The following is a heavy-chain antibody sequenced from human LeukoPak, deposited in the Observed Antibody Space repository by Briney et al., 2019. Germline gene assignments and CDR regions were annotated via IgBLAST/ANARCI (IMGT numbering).Heavy chain of an antibody. V-gene: IGHV1-2*04. D-gene: IGHD2-15*01. CDR2: INPNSGGT. Sequence: ASVKVSCKASGYTFTGYYMHWVRQAPGQGLEWMGWINPNSGGTNYAQKFQGWVTMTRDTSISIAYMELSRLRSDDTAVYYCARGVVAAPYAFDIRGQGTMVTVSS. CDR3: ARGVVAAPYAFDI. J-gene: IGHJ3*02. CDR1: GYTFTGYY.